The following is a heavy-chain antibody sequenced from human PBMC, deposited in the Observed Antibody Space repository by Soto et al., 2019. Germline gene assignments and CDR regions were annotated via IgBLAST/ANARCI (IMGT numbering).Heavy chain of an antibody. CDR3: AKDMIGYSFGYPCDY. Sequence: GGSLRLSCAASGFSFSSYGMHWVRQAPGKGLEWVAVISYNGGNKYYADSVKGRFTISRDSSKNTLYLQMDSLRAEDTALYYCAKDMIGYSFGYPCDYWGQGTLVTVSS. CDR1: GFSFSSYG. V-gene: IGHV3-30*18. J-gene: IGHJ4*02. D-gene: IGHD5-18*01. CDR2: ISYNGGNK.